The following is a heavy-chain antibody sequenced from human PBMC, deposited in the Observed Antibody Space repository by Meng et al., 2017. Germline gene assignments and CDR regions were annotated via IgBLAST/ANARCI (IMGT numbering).Heavy chain of an antibody. CDR3: ASFSVGERQFDY. CDR2: INHSGST. Sequence: SETLSLTCTLSGDSLSSGTHYWSWIRQPPGKGLEWIGEINHSGSTNYNPSLKSRVTISVDTSKNQFSLKLSSVTAADTAVYYCASFSVGERQFDYWGQGTLVTVSS. D-gene: IGHD1-1*01. CDR1: GDSLSSGTHY. V-gene: IGHV4-39*07. J-gene: IGHJ4*02.